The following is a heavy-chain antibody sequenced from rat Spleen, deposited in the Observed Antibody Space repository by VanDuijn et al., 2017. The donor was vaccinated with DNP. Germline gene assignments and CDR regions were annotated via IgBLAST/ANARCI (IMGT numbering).Heavy chain of an antibody. V-gene: IGHV5-7*01. CDR1: GFTFSDYN. CDR2: ISYDGSST. CDR3: ARHYYSSYMCAY. D-gene: IGHD1-2*01. J-gene: IGHJ3*01. Sequence: EVQLVESGGGLVQPGRSLKLSCAASGFTFSDYNMAWVRQAPKKGLEWVATISYDGSSTYYRDSVKGRFTISRDNAKSTLYLQMDSLRSEDTATYYCARHYYSSYMCAYWGQGTLVTVSS.